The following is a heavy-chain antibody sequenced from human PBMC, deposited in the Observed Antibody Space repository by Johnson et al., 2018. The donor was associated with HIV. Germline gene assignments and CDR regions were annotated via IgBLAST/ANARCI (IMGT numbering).Heavy chain of an antibody. V-gene: IGHV3-33*08. CDR1: GFTFSSYA. Sequence: QVQLVESGGGVVRPGGSLRLSCAAPGFTFSSYAMSWVRQAPGKGLEWVAVIWYDGSNKYYADSVKGRFTISRDNSKNTMYLQMNSLRAEDTAVYYCARGARGDLEWLLSGHAFDIWGQGTMVTVSS. CDR2: IWYDGSNK. CDR3: ARGARGDLEWLLSGHAFDI. J-gene: IGHJ3*02. D-gene: IGHD3-3*01.